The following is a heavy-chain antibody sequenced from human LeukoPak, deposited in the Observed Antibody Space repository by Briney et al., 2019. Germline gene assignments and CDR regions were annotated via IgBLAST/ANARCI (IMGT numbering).Heavy chain of an antibody. CDR2: ISGGGGST. D-gene: IGHD3-22*01. CDR3: AKQNYYDSSGYKGGFDY. Sequence: GGSLRLSCAASGFTFSSYAMSWVRQASGKGLEWVSAISGGGGSTYYADSVKGRFTISRDNSKNTLYLKMTTLRAEDTAVYYCAKQNYYDSSGYKGGFDYWGQGTLVTVSS. V-gene: IGHV3-23*01. CDR1: GFTFSSYA. J-gene: IGHJ4*02.